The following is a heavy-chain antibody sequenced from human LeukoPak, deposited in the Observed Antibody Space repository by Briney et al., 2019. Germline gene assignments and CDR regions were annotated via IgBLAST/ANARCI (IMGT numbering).Heavy chain of an antibody. D-gene: IGHD6-13*01. J-gene: IGHJ4*02. Sequence: NPSETLSLTCTVSGGSITGYYWSWIRQPPGKGLEWIAYIYYSGSTHYNPSLKSRVTISVDTSKNQFSLKVNSVTAADTAVYYCARGGPVLYSSTWYATGAFDYWGQGTLVTVSS. CDR3: ARGGPVLYSSTWYATGAFDY. CDR2: IYYSGST. CDR1: GGSITGYY. V-gene: IGHV4-59*08.